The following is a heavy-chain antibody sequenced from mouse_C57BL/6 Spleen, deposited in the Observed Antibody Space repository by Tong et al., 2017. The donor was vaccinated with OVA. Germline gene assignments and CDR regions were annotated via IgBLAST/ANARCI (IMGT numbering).Heavy chain of an antibody. CDR2: INPSNGGT. D-gene: IGHD1-1*01. J-gene: IGHJ2*01. CDR3: AREGATRGSSYYFDY. V-gene: IGHV1-53*01. CDR1: GYTFTSYW. Sequence: VQLQESGTELVKPGASVKLSCKASGYTFTSYWMHWVKQRPGQGLEWIGNINPSNGGTNYNEKFKSKATLTVDKSSSTAYMQLSSLTSEDSAVYFCAREGATRGSSYYFDYWGQGTTLTVSS.